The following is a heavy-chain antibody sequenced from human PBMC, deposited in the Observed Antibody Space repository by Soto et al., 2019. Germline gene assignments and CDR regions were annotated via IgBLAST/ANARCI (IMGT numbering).Heavy chain of an antibody. V-gene: IGHV1-3*01. D-gene: IGHD1-26*01. J-gene: IGHJ6*02. CDR3: AGLDSGSYLGDRVVYYYYGMDV. CDR2: INAGNGNT. Sequence: QVQLVQSGAEVKKPGASVKVSCKASGYTFTSYAMHWVRQAPGQRLEWMGWINAGNGNTKYSQKFQGRVTITRDTSASTAYMELSSLRSEDTAVYYCAGLDSGSYLGDRVVYYYYGMDVWGQGTTVTVSS. CDR1: GYTFTSYA.